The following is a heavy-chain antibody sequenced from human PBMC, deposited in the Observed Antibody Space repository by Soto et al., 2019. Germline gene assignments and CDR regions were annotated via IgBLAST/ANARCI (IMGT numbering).Heavy chain of an antibody. J-gene: IGHJ4*02. CDR2: IDYSGRA. Sequence: QVQLQESGPGLVKPSQTLSLTCTVSGGSISSGDQYWTWIRQPPGKGLEWIGYIDYSGRAFYNPSLKSRLLISLDTSMTQYSLKLPSVTAADTAVYYCVRDRAHLYESRGGIDYWGRGILVTVSS. V-gene: IGHV4-30-4*01. CDR3: VRDRAHLYESRGGIDY. D-gene: IGHD3-22*01. CDR1: GGSISSGDQY.